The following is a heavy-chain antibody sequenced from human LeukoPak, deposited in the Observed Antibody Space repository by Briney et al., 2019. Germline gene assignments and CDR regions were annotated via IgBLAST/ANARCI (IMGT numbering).Heavy chain of an antibody. CDR2: IYYSGIT. Sequence: PSETLSLTCTVSGGSISSYYWSWIRQPPGKGLEWTGYIYYSGITHYYPSLKSRVTISLDTSKDQFSLKLSSVTAADTAVYYCARDRGSSPDYFDYWGQGTLVTVSS. D-gene: IGHD6-6*01. CDR3: ARDRGSSPDYFDY. V-gene: IGHV4-59*01. CDR1: GGSISSYY. J-gene: IGHJ4*02.